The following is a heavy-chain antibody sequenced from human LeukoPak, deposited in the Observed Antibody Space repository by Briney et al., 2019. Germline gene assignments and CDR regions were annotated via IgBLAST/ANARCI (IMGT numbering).Heavy chain of an antibody. D-gene: IGHD3-10*01. Sequence: SETLSLTCTVSGGSISSYYWSWIRQPPGKGLEWIGYIYYSGSTNYNPSLKSRVTISVDTSKNQFSLKLSSVTAADTAVYYCAILYYGSGESDNWFDPWGQGTLVTVSS. J-gene: IGHJ5*02. V-gene: IGHV4-59*08. CDR1: GGSISSYY. CDR2: IYYSGST. CDR3: AILYYGSGESDNWFDP.